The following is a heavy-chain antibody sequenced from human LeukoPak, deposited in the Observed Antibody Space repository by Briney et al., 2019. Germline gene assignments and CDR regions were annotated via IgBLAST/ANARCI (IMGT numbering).Heavy chain of an antibody. D-gene: IGHD1-26*01. J-gene: IGHJ4*02. CDR3: AKDRGGSYSTAPYYFGY. Sequence: GGSLRLSCAASGFTFSSYAMSWVRQAPGKGLEWVSAVSGSGGSTYYADSVKGRFTISRDNSKNTLYLQMNSRRAEDTAVYYCAKDRGGSYSTAPYYFGYWGQGTLVTVSS. CDR2: VSGSGGST. CDR1: GFTFSSYA. V-gene: IGHV3-23*01.